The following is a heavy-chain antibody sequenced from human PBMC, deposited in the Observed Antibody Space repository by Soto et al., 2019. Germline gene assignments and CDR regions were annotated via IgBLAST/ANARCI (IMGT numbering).Heavy chain of an antibody. CDR3: ARDGGYSNFDY. CDR2: IWYDGFTK. CDR1: GFTFSSYG. V-gene: IGHV3-33*01. J-gene: IGHJ4*02. D-gene: IGHD4-4*01. Sequence: QVQLVESGVGVVHPGRSLRLSCAASGFTFSSYGMHWVRQAPGKGLEWVAVIWYDGFTKNYADSVKGRFTISRDNSKNTLFLQMNNLRAEDAAVYYCARDGGYSNFDYWGQGTLVTVSS.